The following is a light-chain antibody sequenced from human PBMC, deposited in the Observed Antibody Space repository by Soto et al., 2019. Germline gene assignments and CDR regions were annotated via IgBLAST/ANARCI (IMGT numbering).Light chain of an antibody. J-gene: IGKJ1*01. CDR1: QTISSW. CDR3: QQYETYSPT. V-gene: IGKV1-5*01. CDR2: DAS. Sequence: DIQMTHSPCSLAGSVGDRVTITFRASQTISSWLAWYQQKPGKATKLMIYDASTLESGVPARLSGSGSGTELNLTINSLHSDDFATYHCQQYETYSPTLGQGTK.